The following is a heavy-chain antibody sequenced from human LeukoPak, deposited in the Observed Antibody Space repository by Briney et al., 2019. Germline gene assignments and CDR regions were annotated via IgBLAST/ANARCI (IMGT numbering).Heavy chain of an antibody. J-gene: IGHJ4*01. CDR2: IYYSGST. Sequence: SETLSLTCSVSDDSITMYYWTWIRQPPGKGLEWIGSIYYSGSTYYNSSLKSRVTISIDTSKNQVSLNLTSMTAADTAVYYCAKSGGYGLIDYGGQGTLVTVSS. V-gene: IGHV4-59*05. CDR1: DDSITMYY. D-gene: IGHD1-26*01. CDR3: AKSGGYGLIDY.